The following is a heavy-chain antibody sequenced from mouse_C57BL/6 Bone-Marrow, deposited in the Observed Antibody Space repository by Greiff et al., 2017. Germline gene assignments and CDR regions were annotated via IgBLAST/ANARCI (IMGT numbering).Heavy chain of an antibody. CDR3: AGQRTYYYGSSLCWYYGV. D-gene: IGHD1-1*01. J-gene: IGHJ1*03. CDR1: GFTFSDYY. CDR2: ISNGGGST. V-gene: IGHV5-12*01. Sequence: EVHLVESGGGLVQPGGSLKLSCAASGFTFSDYYMYWVRQTPEKRLEWVAYISNGGGSTYYPDTVKGRFTISRDNAKNTLYLQMSRLKAEDTAMYYCAGQRTYYYGSSLCWYYGVWGTGTTVTVSS.